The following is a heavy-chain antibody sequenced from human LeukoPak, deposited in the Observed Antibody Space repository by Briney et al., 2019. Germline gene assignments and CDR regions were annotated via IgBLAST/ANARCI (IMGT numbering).Heavy chain of an antibody. D-gene: IGHD3-3*01. CDR1: GFTFSSYA. CDR2: ISGSGIST. Sequence: PGGSLRLSCAASGFTFSSYAMSWVRQAPGKGLEWVSAISGSGISTYYADSVKGRFTISRDNSKNTLYLQMNSLRAEGTAVYYCAKGFNQYDFYYGMDVWGQGTTVTVSS. CDR3: AKGFNQYDFYYGMDV. J-gene: IGHJ6*02. V-gene: IGHV3-23*01.